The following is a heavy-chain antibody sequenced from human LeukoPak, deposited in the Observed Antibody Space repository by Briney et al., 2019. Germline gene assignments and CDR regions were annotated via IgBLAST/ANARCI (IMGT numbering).Heavy chain of an antibody. CDR1: GGTFISYT. V-gene: IGHV1-69*02. CDR2: IIPILGIA. CDR3: ARAEVYYYGMDV. J-gene: IGHJ6*02. Sequence: SVTVSCKASGGTFISYTISWVRQAPGQGLEWMGRIIPILGIANYAQKFQGRVTITADKSTSTAYMELSSLRSEDTAVYYCARAEVYYYGMDVWGQGTTVTVSS.